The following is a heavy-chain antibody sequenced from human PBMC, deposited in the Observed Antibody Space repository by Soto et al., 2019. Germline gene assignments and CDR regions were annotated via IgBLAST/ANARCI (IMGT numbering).Heavy chain of an antibody. V-gene: IGHV5-51*01. J-gene: IGHJ6*02. CDR1: GYSFTSYW. CDR3: ARLDYYDSSGYRGPKNYYYYGMDV. CDR2: IYPGDSDT. D-gene: IGHD3-22*01. Sequence: GESLKISCKGSGYSFTSYWIGWVRQMPGKGLEWMGIIYPGDSDTRYSPSFQGQVTISADKSISTAYLQWSSLKASDTAMYYCARLDYYDSSGYRGPKNYYYYGMDVWGQGTTGTVSS.